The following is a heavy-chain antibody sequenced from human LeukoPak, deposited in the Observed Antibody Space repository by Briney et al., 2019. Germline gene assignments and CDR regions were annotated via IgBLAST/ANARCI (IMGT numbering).Heavy chain of an antibody. CDR1: GLTFPSYA. D-gene: IGHD2-2*01. CDR3: VTAYCSSTNCYGPEY. Sequence: GGSLRLSCSASGLTFPSYALHWVRQAPGKGLEYVSAISTTGSRTYYADSVKGRFTISRDNSKSTMYLQMISLRPEDTAVYYRVTAYCSSTNCYGPEYWGRGTLVTVSS. V-gene: IGHV3-64D*06. CDR2: ISTTGSRT. J-gene: IGHJ4*02.